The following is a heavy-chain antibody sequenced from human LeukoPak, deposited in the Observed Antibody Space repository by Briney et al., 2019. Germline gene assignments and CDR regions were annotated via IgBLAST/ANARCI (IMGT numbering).Heavy chain of an antibody. Sequence: KPSETLSLTCIVSGVSITSSIYHWGWIRQPPGKELEWIGNAYYTGSTSYNPSLKSRVTISVDTSKNHFSLKLSSVTAADTAVYYCARPHYCSGSSCSHFDYWGQGTLVTVSS. D-gene: IGHD2-15*01. CDR1: GVSITSSIYH. CDR3: ARPHYCSGSSCSHFDY. V-gene: IGHV4-39*02. CDR2: AYYTGST. J-gene: IGHJ4*02.